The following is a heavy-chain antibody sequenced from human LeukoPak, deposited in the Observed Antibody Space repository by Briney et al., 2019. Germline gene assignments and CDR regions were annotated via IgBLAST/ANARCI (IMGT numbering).Heavy chain of an antibody. J-gene: IGHJ3*02. Sequence: GGSLRLSCAASGFTFNSYAMNWVRQAPGKGLEWVSFVSGSGDRIYYAGSVKGRFTISRDNSKDTLYLQMNSLRAEDTALYYCAKGPQWATGVAFDIWGQGTMVTVSS. CDR1: GFTFNSYA. V-gene: IGHV3-23*01. CDR2: VSGSGDRI. CDR3: AKGPQWATGVAFDI. D-gene: IGHD6-19*01.